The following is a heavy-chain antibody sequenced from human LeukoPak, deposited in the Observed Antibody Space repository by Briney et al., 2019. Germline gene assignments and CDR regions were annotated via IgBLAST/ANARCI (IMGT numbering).Heavy chain of an antibody. CDR3: ARAGSPRLRNWFDP. D-gene: IGHD2-2*01. Sequence: GSLRLSCAASGFTFSSYSMSWIRQPPGKGLEWIGEINHSGSTNYNPSLKSRVTISVDTSKNQFSLKLSSVTAADTAVYYCARAGSPRLRNWFDPWGQGTLVTVSS. J-gene: IGHJ5*02. V-gene: IGHV4-34*01. CDR1: GFTFSSYS. CDR2: INHSGST.